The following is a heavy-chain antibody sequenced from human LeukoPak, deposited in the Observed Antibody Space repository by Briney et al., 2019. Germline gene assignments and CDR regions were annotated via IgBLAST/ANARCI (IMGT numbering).Heavy chain of an antibody. Sequence: PSETLSLTCAVYGGSFSGYYWSWIRQPPGKGLEWIGEINHSGSTNYNPSLKSRVTISVDTSKNQFSLKLSSVTAADTAVYYCAREPSTAAGTGRPLDYWGQGTLVTVSS. V-gene: IGHV4-34*01. J-gene: IGHJ4*02. CDR2: INHSGST. CDR3: AREPSTAAGTGRPLDY. CDR1: GGSFSGYY. D-gene: IGHD6-13*01.